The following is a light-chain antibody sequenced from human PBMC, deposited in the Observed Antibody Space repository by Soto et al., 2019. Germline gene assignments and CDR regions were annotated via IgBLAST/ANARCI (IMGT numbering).Light chain of an antibody. Sequence: LSCNASQSVHNFLAWYQQKPGQAPRLLIYGASNRAAGIPARFSGSGSGTDFTLTINSLEPEDFAVYYCQQRSNWPPITFGQGTRLEIK. CDR1: QSVHNF. CDR2: GAS. CDR3: QQRSNWPPIT. J-gene: IGKJ5*01. V-gene: IGKV3-11*01.